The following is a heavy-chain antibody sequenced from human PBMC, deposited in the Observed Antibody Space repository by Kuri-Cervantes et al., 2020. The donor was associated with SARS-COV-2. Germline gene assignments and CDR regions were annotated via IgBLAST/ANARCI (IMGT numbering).Heavy chain of an antibody. Sequence: SQTLSLTCAVYGGSFSGYYWSWIRQPPGKGLEWIGEINHSGSTNYNPSLTSRVTMSVDTSKNQFSLKLGSVTAADTAVYYCARGYGSYFYWGQGTLVTVSS. CDR1: GGSFSGYY. J-gene: IGHJ4*02. V-gene: IGHV4-34*01. CDR2: INHSGST. CDR3: ARGYGSYFY. D-gene: IGHD1-26*01.